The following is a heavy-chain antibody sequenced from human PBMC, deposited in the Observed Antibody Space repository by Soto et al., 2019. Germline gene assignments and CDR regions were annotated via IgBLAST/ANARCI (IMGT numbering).Heavy chain of an antibody. J-gene: IGHJ6*02. CDR1: GFTFSTYA. CDR2: ISGGGGST. Sequence: GGSLRLSCAASGFTFSTYAMNWVRQAPGKGLEWVSAISGGGGSTYYADSVKGRVTISRDNSKNTLYLQMNSLRAEDAAVYYCAKVSLGALTFTDYYYYGLDVWGQGTTVTVSS. CDR3: AKVSLGALTFTDYYYYGLDV. D-gene: IGHD1-26*01. V-gene: IGHV3-23*01.